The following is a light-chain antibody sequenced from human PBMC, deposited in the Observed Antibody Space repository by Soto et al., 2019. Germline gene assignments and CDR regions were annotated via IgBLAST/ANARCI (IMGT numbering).Light chain of an antibody. V-gene: IGKV3-20*01. Sequence: VLTQSPGTLSLSPGERATLSCRASQSVVSDYLAWYQQKPGQAPRLLIYAASSRATGIPDRFSGSGSGTDFTLTISRLEPEDFAVYYCQQYATPPRTFGQGTKLEIK. CDR1: QSVVSDY. CDR3: QQYATPPRT. J-gene: IGKJ2*01. CDR2: AAS.